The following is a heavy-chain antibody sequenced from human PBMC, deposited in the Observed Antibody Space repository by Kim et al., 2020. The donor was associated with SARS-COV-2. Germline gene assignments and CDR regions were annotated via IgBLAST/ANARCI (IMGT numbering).Heavy chain of an antibody. D-gene: IGHD2-2*01. CDR2: IYASGSY. CDR1: GGSINSHY. V-gene: IGHV4-4*07. CDR3: ARGVGFCSGTICSNWFDP. J-gene: IGHJ5*02. Sequence: SETLSLTCAVSGGSINSHYWTWIRQPAGKRLEWIGRIYASGSYSYNPSLESRLTMSVDTAKNQFSLMLSSVTDADTALYYCARGVGFCSGTICSNWFDPWGQGILVTVSS.